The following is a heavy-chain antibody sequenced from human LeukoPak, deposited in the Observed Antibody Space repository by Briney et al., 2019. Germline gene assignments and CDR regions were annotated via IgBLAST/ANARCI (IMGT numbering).Heavy chain of an antibody. V-gene: IGHV1-18*01. J-gene: IGHJ4*02. Sequence: GASVKVSCKASGYTFASYAITWVRQAPGQGLEWMGWIGVYNGHTNYAQKFQGRVTMTTDASTNTAYMELRSLRSDDTAVYYCVREVYGSFDYWGQGTLVTVSS. CDR2: IGVYNGHT. CDR1: GYTFASYA. CDR3: VREVYGSFDY. D-gene: IGHD3-10*01.